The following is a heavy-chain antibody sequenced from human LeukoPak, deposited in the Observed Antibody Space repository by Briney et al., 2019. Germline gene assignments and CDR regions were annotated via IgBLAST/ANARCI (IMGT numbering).Heavy chain of an antibody. CDR2: INWNSGSI. J-gene: IGHJ6*03. V-gene: IGHV3-9*01. CDR1: GFTFDDYA. CDR3: AKANRGLLLGYMDV. D-gene: IGHD3-10*01. Sequence: SGRSLRLSCAASGFTFDDYAMHWVRQAPGKGLEWGSGINWNSGSIGYADSVKGRFTISRDNAKNSLYLQMNSLRAEDTALYYCAKANRGLLLGYMDVWGKGTTVTISS.